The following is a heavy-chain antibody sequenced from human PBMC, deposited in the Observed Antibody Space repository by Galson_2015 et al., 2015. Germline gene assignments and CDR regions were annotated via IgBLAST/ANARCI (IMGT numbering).Heavy chain of an antibody. V-gene: IGHV1-46*01. D-gene: IGHD2-15*01. CDR3: ATRRPCSGGTCCGLDV. Sequence: SVKVSCKASGNTFPNYYIHWLRQAPGQGLEWMGAINPSGGNTIYAQKFQGRVTMTRDTSTSVVYMELSSQTSEDAAVYYCATRRPCSGGTCCGLDVWGQGTTVTVSS. CDR2: INPSGGNT. J-gene: IGHJ6*02. CDR1: GNTFPNYY.